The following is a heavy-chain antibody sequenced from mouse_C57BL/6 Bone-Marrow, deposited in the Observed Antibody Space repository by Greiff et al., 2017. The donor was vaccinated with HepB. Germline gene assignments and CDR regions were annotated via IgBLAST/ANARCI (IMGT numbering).Heavy chain of an antibody. V-gene: IGHV1-54*01. Sequence: QVQLQQSGAELVRPGTSVKVSCKASGYAFTNYLIEWVKQRPGQGLEWIGVINPGSGGTNYNEKFKGKATLTADKSSSTAYMQLSILTSEDSAVYFCAREEEDGCLYYFDYWGQGTTLTVSS. D-gene: IGHD2-3*01. CDR3: AREEEDGCLYYFDY. CDR1: GYAFTNYL. J-gene: IGHJ2*01. CDR2: INPGSGGT.